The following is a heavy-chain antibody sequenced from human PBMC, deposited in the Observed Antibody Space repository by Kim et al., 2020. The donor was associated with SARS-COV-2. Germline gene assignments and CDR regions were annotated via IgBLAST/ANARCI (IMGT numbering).Heavy chain of an antibody. CDR2: IYYSGST. CDR3: ARLTIFGVVIIRSEDFDY. J-gene: IGHJ4*02. D-gene: IGHD3-3*01. V-gene: IGHV4-39*01. CDR1: GGSISSSSYY. Sequence: SETLSLTCTVSGGSISSSSYYWGWIRQPPGKGLEWIGSIYYSGSTYYNPSLKSRVTISVDTSKNQFSLKLSSVTAADTAVYYCARLTIFGVVIIRSEDFDYWGQGTLVTVSS.